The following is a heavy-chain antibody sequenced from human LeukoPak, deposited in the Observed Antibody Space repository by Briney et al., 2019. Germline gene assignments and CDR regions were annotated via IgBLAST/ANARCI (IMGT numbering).Heavy chain of an antibody. J-gene: IGHJ4*02. CDR1: GFTFSNHA. CDR3: AKARYDFWSAKGD. V-gene: IGHV3-23*01. D-gene: IGHD3-3*01. CDR2: ISNSGGSK. Sequence: GGSLRLSCAASGFTFSNHAMSWVRQAPGKGLEWVSTISNSGGSKFYAGSVKGRFTISTDTSNNTLYLQMHTLRVDDTAIYFCAKARYDFWSAKGDWGQGTLVTVSS.